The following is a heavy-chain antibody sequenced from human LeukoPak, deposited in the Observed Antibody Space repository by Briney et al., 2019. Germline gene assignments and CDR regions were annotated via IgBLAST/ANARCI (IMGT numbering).Heavy chain of an antibody. D-gene: IGHD6-19*01. Sequence: SETLSLTCTVSGGSISSDSYYWGWIRQPPGKGLEWIGSIYYSGSTYSNPSLKSRVTISVDTSKNQFSLKLSSVTAADTAVYYCARESTTTGGSSLRQWLVQGSYYYYYYYMDVWGKGTTVTISS. CDR2: IYYSGST. V-gene: IGHV4-39*07. CDR3: ARESTTTGGSSLRQWLVQGSYYYYYYYMDV. CDR1: GGSISSDSYY. J-gene: IGHJ6*03.